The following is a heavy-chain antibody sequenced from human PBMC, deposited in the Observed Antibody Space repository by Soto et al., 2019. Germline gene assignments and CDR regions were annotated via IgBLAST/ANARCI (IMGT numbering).Heavy chain of an antibody. Sequence: GGSLRLSCAASGFTFSSYAMHWVRQAPGKGLEWVAVISYGGSNKYYADSVKGRFTISRDNSKNTLYLQMNSLRAEDTAVYYCARVVPRELHYFDYWGQGTLVTVSS. CDR3: ARVVPRELHYFDY. V-gene: IGHV3-30-3*01. D-gene: IGHD1-26*01. CDR1: GFTFSSYA. CDR2: ISYGGSNK. J-gene: IGHJ4*02.